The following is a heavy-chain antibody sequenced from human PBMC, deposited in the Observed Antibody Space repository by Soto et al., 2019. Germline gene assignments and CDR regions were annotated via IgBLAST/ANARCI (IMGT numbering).Heavy chain of an antibody. CDR2: LDNDGTNT. J-gene: IGHJ4*02. V-gene: IGHV3-74*01. D-gene: IGHD3-16*01. Sequence: GGSLRLSCAASGFTFSTYWMHWVRQAPGKGLVWVSRLDNDGTNTRYADSVKGRFTVSRDNGKNTVYLQMDSLRAEDTDVYYCARDGGTYFDYWGQGTLVT. CDR1: GFTFSTYW. CDR3: ARDGGTYFDY.